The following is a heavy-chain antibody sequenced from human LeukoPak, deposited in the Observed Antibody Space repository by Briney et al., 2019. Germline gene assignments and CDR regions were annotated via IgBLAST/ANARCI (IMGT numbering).Heavy chain of an antibody. CDR1: GCTYSSYA. CDR3: ETLHDIVVIPDATIDY. D-gene: IGHD2-2*01. Sequence: GGSLRLSCSASGCTYSSYAMNWVRQAPGKGLEYVSGISSNGGSTYYADSVKGRFTVSRDNGKNSLYLQMNSLRAGDTGVFYCETLHDIVVIPDATIDYWGQGTLVTVAS. CDR2: ISSNGGST. J-gene: IGHJ4*02. V-gene: IGHV3-64*04.